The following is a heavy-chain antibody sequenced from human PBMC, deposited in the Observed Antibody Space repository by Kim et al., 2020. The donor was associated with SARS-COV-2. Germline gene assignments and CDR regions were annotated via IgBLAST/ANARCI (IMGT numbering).Heavy chain of an antibody. V-gene: IGHV3-53*01. CDR3: ARSAIRFIAAAGAYFDY. J-gene: IGHJ4*02. D-gene: IGHD6-13*01. Sequence: VKGRFTISRDNSKNTLYLQMNSLRAEDTAVYYCARSAIRFIAAAGAYFDYWGQGTLVTVSS.